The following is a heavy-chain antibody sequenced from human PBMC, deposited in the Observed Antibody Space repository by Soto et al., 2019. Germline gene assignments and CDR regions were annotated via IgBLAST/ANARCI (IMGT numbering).Heavy chain of an antibody. CDR1: GFSLTTSGVG. J-gene: IGHJ4*02. CDR3: ARLSSTWYPY. CDR2: IYWDDDN. V-gene: IGHV2-5*02. D-gene: IGHD6-13*01. Sequence: QITLKESGPTLVKPTQTLTLTCTFSGFSLTTSGVGVSWIRQPPGKALEWLALIYWDDDNLYSPSLKSRLTITKDNSKNQVVLTMTNMDPVDTATYYCARLSSTWYPYWGQGTLVTVSS.